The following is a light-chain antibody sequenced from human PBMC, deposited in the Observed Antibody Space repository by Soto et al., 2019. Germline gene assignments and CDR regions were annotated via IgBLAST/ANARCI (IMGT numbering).Light chain of an antibody. J-gene: IGKJ1*01. CDR3: QHYGSSPRSWT. CDR2: GAS. V-gene: IGKV3-20*01. CDR1: QSASGSY. Sequence: EIVLTQSPGTLSLSPGERATLSCRASQSASGSYLAWYQQKPGQAPRLLIYGASSRATGITDRFSGSGFGTDFTLTISRLEPEDFAVYYCQHYGSSPRSWTFGQGTKVEI.